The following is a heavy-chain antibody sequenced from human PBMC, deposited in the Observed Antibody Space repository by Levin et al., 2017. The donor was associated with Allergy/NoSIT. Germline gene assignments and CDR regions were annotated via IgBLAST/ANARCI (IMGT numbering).Heavy chain of an antibody. CDR1: GGSLSSGDYY. CDR3: GRGNRGIDY. V-gene: IGHV4-30-4*01. CDR2: IYHTGAT. J-gene: IGHJ4*02. Sequence: PSETLSLTCTVSGGSLSSGDYYWSWIRQPPGTGLEWIGYIYHTGATYYNPSLKTRLTMSVDTSKNQFSLNLNSVTVADTAVYYCGRGNRGIDYWGQGTLVTVSS.